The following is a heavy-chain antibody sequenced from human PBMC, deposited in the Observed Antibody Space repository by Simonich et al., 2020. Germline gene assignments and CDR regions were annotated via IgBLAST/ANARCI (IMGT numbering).Heavy chain of an antibody. J-gene: IGHJ4*02. CDR1: VFTFSSYS. Sequence: GGGLVKHGGSRRLSCAAYVFTFSSYSINCFRQAPGNGLEWVSSISSRSNYIYYEDSVKGQFTISRDNAKNSLYLQMNSLRAEDTAVYYCARYTSYYGSGSYYFDYCGQGTLVTVSS. D-gene: IGHD3-10*01. CDR2: ISSRSNYI. V-gene: IGHV3-21*01. CDR3: ARYTSYYGSGSYYFDY.